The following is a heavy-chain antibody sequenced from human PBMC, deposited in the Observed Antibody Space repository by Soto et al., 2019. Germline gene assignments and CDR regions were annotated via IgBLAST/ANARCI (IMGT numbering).Heavy chain of an antibody. V-gene: IGHV4-31*03. CDR2: IYYSGST. D-gene: IGHD2-8*01. CDR3: ARDGLEYCTNGVCYTAPDY. Sequence: SETLSLTCTVSGGSISSGGYYWSWIRQHPGKGLEWIGYIYYSGSTYYNPSLKSRVTISVDTSKNQFSLKLSSVTAADTAVYYCARDGLEYCTNGVCYTAPDYWGQGTLVTVSS. J-gene: IGHJ4*02. CDR1: GGSISSGGYY.